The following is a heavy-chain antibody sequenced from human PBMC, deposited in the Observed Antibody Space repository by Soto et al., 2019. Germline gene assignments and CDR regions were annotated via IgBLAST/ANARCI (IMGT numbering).Heavy chain of an antibody. CDR1: GFSLSTYGMG. CDR3: ARLTRGVYDLDRLWEKFDY. V-gene: IGHV2-5*02. CDR2: IYWDDDK. D-gene: IGHD5-12*01. Sequence: QITVKESGLTLVKPTETLTLTCTFSGFSLSTYGMGVGWIRQPPGKALEWLALIYWDDDKRYSPSLRSRLTITKDTSKNQVDLTMTSMDPVDTATYYCARLTRGVYDLDRLWEKFDYWGQGTLVTVSS. J-gene: IGHJ4*02.